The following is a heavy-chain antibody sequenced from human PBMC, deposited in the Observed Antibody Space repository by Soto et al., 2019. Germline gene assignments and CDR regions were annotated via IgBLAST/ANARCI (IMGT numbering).Heavy chain of an antibody. J-gene: IGHJ4*02. CDR2: ISGSGGST. V-gene: IGHV3-23*01. Sequence: GGSLRLSCAASGFTFSSYAMSWVRQAPGEGLEWVSAISGSGGSTYYADSVKGRFTISRDNSKNTLYLQMNSLRAEDTAVYYHAKEWSYSSGWSHVDYWGQGTLVTVSS. CDR3: AKEWSYSSGWSHVDY. CDR1: GFTFSSYA. D-gene: IGHD6-19*01.